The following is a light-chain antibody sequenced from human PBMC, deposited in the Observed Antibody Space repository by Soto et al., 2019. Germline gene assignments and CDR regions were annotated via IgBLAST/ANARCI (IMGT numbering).Light chain of an antibody. Sequence: QPVLTRPPSVSGAPGQRVTISCTGNSANIGAGYDVHWYQQLPGTAPKLLIYGTTNRPSGVPDRFPASKSGTSASLAVTGLQAEDEADYYCQSYDSSLSGHVFGTGTKVTVL. V-gene: IGLV1-40*01. CDR1: SANIGAGYD. CDR3: QSYDSSLSGHV. J-gene: IGLJ1*01. CDR2: GTT.